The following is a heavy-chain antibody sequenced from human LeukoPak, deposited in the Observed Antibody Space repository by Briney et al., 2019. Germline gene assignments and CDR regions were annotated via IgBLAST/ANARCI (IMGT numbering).Heavy chain of an antibody. CDR1: GGSINSRIYY. D-gene: IGHD3-10*01. Sequence: SETLSLTCTVSGGSINSRIYYWGWIRQPPGKGLEWIGSIYYSGSTYCNPSLKSRVTISVDTSKNQFSLKLSSVTAADTAVYYCARDVPFNYGSGSYYNLYFDYWGQGTLVTVSS. CDR2: IYYSGST. J-gene: IGHJ4*02. V-gene: IGHV4-39*07. CDR3: ARDVPFNYGSGSYYNLYFDY.